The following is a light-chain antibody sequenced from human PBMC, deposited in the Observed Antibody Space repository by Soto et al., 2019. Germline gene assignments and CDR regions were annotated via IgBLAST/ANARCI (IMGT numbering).Light chain of an antibody. J-gene: IGKJ1*01. V-gene: IGKV1-39*01. Sequence: DIPMTQSPSSLSASVGDRVTITCRASQNINTYLNWYQQKPGKAPKLLIFAASSLQSGVPSRFSGSGSRTDFTLTISSLQPEDFATYYCQNYDSAPWTFGQGTKVEF. CDR2: AAS. CDR3: QNYDSAPWT. CDR1: QNINTY.